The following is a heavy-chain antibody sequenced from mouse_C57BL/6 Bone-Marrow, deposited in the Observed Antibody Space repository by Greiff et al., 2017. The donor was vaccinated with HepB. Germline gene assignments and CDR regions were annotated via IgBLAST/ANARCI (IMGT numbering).Heavy chain of an antibody. Sequence: EVQRVESGGGLVQPGGSLKLSCAASGFTFSDYYMYWVRQTPEKRLEWVAYISNGGGSTYYPDTVKGRFTISRDNAKNTLYLQMSRLKSEDTAMYYCARHERVTGRGSYAMDYWGQGTSVTVSS. CDR3: ARHERVTGRGSYAMDY. V-gene: IGHV5-12*01. J-gene: IGHJ4*01. D-gene: IGHD4-1*01. CDR1: GFTFSDYY. CDR2: ISNGGGST.